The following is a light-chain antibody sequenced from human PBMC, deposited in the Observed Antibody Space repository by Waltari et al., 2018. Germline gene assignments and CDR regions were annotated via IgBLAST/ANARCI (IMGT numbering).Light chain of an antibody. CDR3: TSYAITRSYV. J-gene: IGLJ1*01. V-gene: IGLV2-14*03. CDR2: DVT. Sequence: QSALTQPASVSGSPGQSITIPCTGTSSDVGAYKYVSWYQQHPGKAPKLLIYDVTIRPSGASNRFSGSKSGNTASLTISGLQAEDEADYYCTSYAITRSYVFGTGTKVTVL. CDR1: SSDVGAYKY.